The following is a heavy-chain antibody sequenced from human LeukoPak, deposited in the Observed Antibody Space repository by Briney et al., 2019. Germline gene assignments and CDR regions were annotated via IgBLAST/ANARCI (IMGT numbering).Heavy chain of an antibody. CDR3: ARDQLLYGRGYYGMDV. J-gene: IGHJ6*02. V-gene: IGHV5-51*01. CDR2: IYPGDSDT. CDR1: GYSFTSYW. D-gene: IGHD2-2*02. Sequence: GESLKISCKGSGYSFTSYWIGWVRQLPGKGLEWMGIIYPGDSDTRYSPSFQGQVTISADKSISTAYLQWSSLKASDTAMYYCARDQLLYGRGYYGMDVWGQGTTVTVSS.